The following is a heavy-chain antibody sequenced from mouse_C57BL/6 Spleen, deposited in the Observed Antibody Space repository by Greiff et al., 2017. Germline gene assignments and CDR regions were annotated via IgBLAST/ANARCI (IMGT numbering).Heavy chain of an antibody. CDR2: IYPGSGST. D-gene: IGHD1-1*01. J-gene: IGHJ2*01. CDR3: ARGGYYGSSYEGFGY. V-gene: IGHV1-55*01. Sequence: QVQLQQPGAELVKPGASVKMSRKASGYTFTSYWITWVKQRPGQGLEWIGDIYPGSGSTNYNEKFKSKATLTVDTSSSTAYMQLSSLTSEDSAVYYCARGGYYGSSYEGFGYWGQGTTLTVSS. CDR1: GYTFTSYW.